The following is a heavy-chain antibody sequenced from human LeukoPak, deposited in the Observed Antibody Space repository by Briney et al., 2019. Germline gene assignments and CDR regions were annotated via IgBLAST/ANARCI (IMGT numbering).Heavy chain of an antibody. Sequence: GRSLRLSCAASGFTFSSYAMHWVRQAPGKGLEWVAVISYDGSNKYYADSVKGRFTISRDNSKNTLYLQMNSLRAEDTAVYYCATGELLRLDYWGQGTLVTVSS. D-gene: IGHD3-22*01. V-gene: IGHV3-30*04. CDR3: ATGELLRLDY. CDR2: ISYDGSNK. J-gene: IGHJ4*02. CDR1: GFTFSSYA.